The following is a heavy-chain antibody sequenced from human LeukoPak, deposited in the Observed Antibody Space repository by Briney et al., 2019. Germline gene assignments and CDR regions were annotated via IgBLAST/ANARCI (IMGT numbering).Heavy chain of an antibody. J-gene: IGHJ5*02. D-gene: IGHD6-19*01. V-gene: IGHV3-30*02. CDR2: IRYDGSNK. CDR3: AKEYSSGWYGWFDP. Sequence: GGSLRLSCAASGFTFSSYGMHWVRQAPGKGLEWVAFIRYDGSNKYYADSVKGRFTISRDNSKNTLYLRMNSQRAEDTAVYYCAKEYSSGWYGWFDPWGQGTLVTVSS. CDR1: GFTFSSYG.